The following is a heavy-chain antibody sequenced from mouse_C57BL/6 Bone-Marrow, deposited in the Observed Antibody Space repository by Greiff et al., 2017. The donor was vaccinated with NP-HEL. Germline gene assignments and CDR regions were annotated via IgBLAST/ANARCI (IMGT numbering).Heavy chain of an antibody. D-gene: IGHD2-5*01. J-gene: IGHJ3*01. Sequence: EVKLQESGPGLVKPSQSLSLTCSVTGYSITSGYYWNWIRQFPGNKLEWMGYISYDGSNNYNPSLKNRISITRDTSKNQFFLKLNSVTTEDTATYYCARPLYYSNYGGFAYWGQGTLVTVSA. CDR1: GYSITSGYY. V-gene: IGHV3-6*01. CDR3: ARPLYYSNYGGFAY. CDR2: ISYDGSN.